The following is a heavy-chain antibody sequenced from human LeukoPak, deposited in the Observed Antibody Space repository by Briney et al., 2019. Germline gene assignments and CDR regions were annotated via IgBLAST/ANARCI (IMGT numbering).Heavy chain of an antibody. D-gene: IGHD2-2*01. CDR2: INHSGST. V-gene: IGHV4-34*01. Sequence: QTGGSLRLSCTASGFTFGDYAMSWFRQPPGKGLEWIGEINHSGSTNYNPSLKSRVTISVDTSKNQFSLKLSSVTAADTAVYYCARGIEGDIVVVPAAPYFDYWGQGTLVTVSS. J-gene: IGHJ4*02. CDR1: GFTFGDYA. CDR3: ARGIEGDIVVVPAAPYFDY.